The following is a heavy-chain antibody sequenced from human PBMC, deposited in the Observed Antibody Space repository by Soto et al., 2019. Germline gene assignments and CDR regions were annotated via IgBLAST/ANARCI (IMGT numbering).Heavy chain of an antibody. Sequence: TGGSLRLSCGSSGFTFSSYAMSLVRQAPGKGLEWVSAISGSGGSTYYADSVKGRFTISRDNSKNTLYLQMNSLRAEDTAVYYCAKDERDIDWNSIFDYWGQGTLVTVSS. J-gene: IGHJ4*02. CDR3: AKDERDIDWNSIFDY. CDR2: ISGSGGST. D-gene: IGHD1-7*01. CDR1: GFTFSSYA. V-gene: IGHV3-23*01.